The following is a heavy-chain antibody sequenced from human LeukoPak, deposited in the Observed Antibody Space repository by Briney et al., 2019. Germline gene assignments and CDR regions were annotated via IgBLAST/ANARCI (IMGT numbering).Heavy chain of an antibody. CDR2: IIPIFGTA. V-gene: IGHV1-69*05. CDR1: GGTFISYA. D-gene: IGHD3-22*01. Sequence: SVKVSCKASGGTFISYAISGVRQAPGQGLEWMGGIIPIFGTANYAQKFQGRVTITTDESTSTAYMELSSLRSEDTAVYYCASPRPYYYDSSGYYPLDYWGQGTLVTVSS. CDR3: ASPRPYYYDSSGYYPLDY. J-gene: IGHJ4*02.